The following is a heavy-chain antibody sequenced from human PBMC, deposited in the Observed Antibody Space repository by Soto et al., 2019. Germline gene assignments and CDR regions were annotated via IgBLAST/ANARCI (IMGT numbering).Heavy chain of an antibody. CDR3: ARHQVVAAILSYCYGMDV. Sequence: SDTLSLTFTVSGCSISSSSYYWCWILQPPGKGLEWIGSIYYSGSTYYNPSLKSRVTISVDTSKNQFSLKLSSVTAADTAVYYCARHQVVAAILSYCYGMDVWGQGTTVTVSS. J-gene: IGHJ6*02. CDR1: GCSISSSSYY. D-gene: IGHD2-15*01. V-gene: IGHV4-39*01. CDR2: IYYSGST.